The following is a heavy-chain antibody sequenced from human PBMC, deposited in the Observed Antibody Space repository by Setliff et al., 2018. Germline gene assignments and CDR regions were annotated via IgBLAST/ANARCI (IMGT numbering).Heavy chain of an antibody. CDR3: ARPTGLGGHNLKDDTFYGVDV. CDR1: GVTVSAYD. V-gene: IGHV3-53*01. D-gene: IGHD1-1*01. Sequence: GGSLRLSCAASGVTVSAYDMSWVRQAPGKGLEWVSLLDNDGSTYYTDSVKGRFTISRGTSKNTLYLHMTSLRPDDTAMYYCARPTGLGGHNLKDDTFYGVDVWGQGIMVTVSS. J-gene: IGHJ6*02. CDR2: LDNDGST.